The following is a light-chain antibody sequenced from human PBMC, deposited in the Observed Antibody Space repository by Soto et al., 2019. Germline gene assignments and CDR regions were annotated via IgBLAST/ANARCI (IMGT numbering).Light chain of an antibody. Sequence: SVVAQPPPASGTPGQRGTLSCSGNSSNIGSNTVNWYQQLPGTAPKLLIYSNNQRPSGVPDRFSGSKSGTSASLAISGLQSEDEADYYCAAWDDSLNGYVFGTGTKVTVL. J-gene: IGLJ1*01. CDR3: AAWDDSLNGYV. CDR2: SNN. V-gene: IGLV1-44*01. CDR1: SSNIGSNT.